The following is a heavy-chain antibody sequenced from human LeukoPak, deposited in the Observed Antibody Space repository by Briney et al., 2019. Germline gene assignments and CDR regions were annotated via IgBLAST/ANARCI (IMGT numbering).Heavy chain of an antibody. CDR1: GYTFTGYY. J-gene: IGHJ4*02. V-gene: IGHV1-2*02. Sequence: ASVKVSCKASGYTFTGYYMHWVRLAPGQGLEWMGWINPNSGGTNYAQKFQGRVTMTRDTSISTAYMELSRLRSDDTAVYYCARDRAHGVPAAYWGQGTLVTVSS. CDR3: ARDRAHGVPAAY. D-gene: IGHD3-10*01. CDR2: INPNSGGT.